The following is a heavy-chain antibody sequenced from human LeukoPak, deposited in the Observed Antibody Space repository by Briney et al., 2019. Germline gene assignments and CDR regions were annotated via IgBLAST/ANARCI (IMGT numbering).Heavy chain of an antibody. CDR2: FDPEDGET. D-gene: IGHD4-17*01. CDR3: ATGFYGVHWFDP. V-gene: IGHV1-24*01. J-gene: IGHJ5*02. CDR1: GYTLTELS. Sequence: ASVKVSCKVSGYTLTELSMHWVRQAPGKGLEWMGGFDPEDGETIYAQKFQGRVTMTEDTSTDTAYMELSSLRSEGTAVYYCATGFYGVHWFDPWGQGTLVTVSS.